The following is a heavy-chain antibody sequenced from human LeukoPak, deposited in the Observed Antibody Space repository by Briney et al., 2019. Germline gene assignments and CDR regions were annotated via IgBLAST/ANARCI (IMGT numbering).Heavy chain of an antibody. Sequence: ASVKVSCKASGYGFTSHYMHWVRQAPGQGLEWMGLINPSGSSTLYAQKFQGRVTMTRDMSTTTDYMELSSLRSEDTAVYYCATGRAVAGFYYYWGQGTLVTVSS. CDR2: INPSGSST. CDR3: ATGRAVAGFYYY. J-gene: IGHJ4*02. V-gene: IGHV1-46*01. D-gene: IGHD6-19*01. CDR1: GYGFTSHY.